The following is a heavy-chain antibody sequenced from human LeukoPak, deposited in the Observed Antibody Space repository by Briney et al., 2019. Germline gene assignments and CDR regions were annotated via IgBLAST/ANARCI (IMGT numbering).Heavy chain of an antibody. CDR1: GFTVSSNY. CDR3: ARDSGYSSDDAY. Sequence: GGSLRLSCAASGFTVSSNYMSWVRQAPGKGLEWVSVIDSGGFTHYADSVKDRFTISRDNSKNTLYLQMNSLRVEDTAVYYCARDSGYSSDDAYWGQGTLVTVSS. CDR2: IDSGGFT. D-gene: IGHD5-12*01. J-gene: IGHJ4*02. V-gene: IGHV3-66*01.